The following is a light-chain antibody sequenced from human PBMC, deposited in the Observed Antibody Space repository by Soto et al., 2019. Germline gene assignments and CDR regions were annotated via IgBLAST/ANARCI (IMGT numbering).Light chain of an antibody. V-gene: IGKV4-1*01. CDR1: QRVLYSSNNKNY. Sequence: DIVMTQSPDSLAVSLAERATINCKSSQRVLYSSNNKNYLAWYLQKPGQSPQLLIYLGSNRASGVPDRFSGSGSGTDFTLKISRVEAEDVGVYYCMQPLQSWTFGQGTKVDIK. CDR3: MQPLQSWT. CDR2: LGS. J-gene: IGKJ1*01.